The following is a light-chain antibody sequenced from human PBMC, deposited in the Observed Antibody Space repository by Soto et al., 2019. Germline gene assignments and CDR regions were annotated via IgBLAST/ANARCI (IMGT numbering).Light chain of an antibody. CDR3: QQYSSSPSIT. Sequence: IVVTQSPCTLSLSTGERATLSCRASQSVSNNYLAWYQKKPGQAPRLLIYGASTRATGIPDRFSGSGSGTDFTLTISRLEPEDFAVYYCQQYSSSPSITFGQGTRLEIK. J-gene: IGKJ5*01. CDR1: QSVSNNY. CDR2: GAS. V-gene: IGKV3-20*01.